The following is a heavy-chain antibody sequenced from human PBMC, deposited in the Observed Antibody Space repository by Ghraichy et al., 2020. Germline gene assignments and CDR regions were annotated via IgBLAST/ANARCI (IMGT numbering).Heavy chain of an antibody. D-gene: IGHD3-22*01. CDR3: AKESDTSGYYSFRGDYYGMDV. J-gene: IGHJ6*02. CDR1: GFTFSRYG. CDR2: TSYDGSNK. V-gene: IGHV3-30*18. Sequence: LSLTCAASGFTFSRYGMHWVRQAPGKGLEWVAVTSYDGSNKFYGGSVQGRFTISRDNSKNTLYLQMNYLRPEDTAVYYCAKESDTSGYYSFRGDYYGMDVWGQGTTVTVSS.